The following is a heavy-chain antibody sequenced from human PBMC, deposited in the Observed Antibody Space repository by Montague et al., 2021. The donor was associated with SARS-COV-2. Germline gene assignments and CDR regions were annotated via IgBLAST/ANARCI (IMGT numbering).Heavy chain of an antibody. V-gene: IGHV4-34*01. CDR1: GGSFSEYY. CDR2: INHSGST. D-gene: IGHD5-24*01. Sequence: SETLSLTCAVYGGSFSEYYWTWIRQPPGKGLEWIGEINHSGSTNFNPSLRSRITILVDTSKNQFSLKLSSVTAADTAVYYCARIGDGYNAPSGYWGQGTLVTVSS. J-gene: IGHJ4*02. CDR3: ARIGDGYNAPSGY.